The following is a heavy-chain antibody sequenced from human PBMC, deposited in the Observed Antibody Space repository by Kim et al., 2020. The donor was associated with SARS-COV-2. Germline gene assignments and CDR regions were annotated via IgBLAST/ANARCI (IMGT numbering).Heavy chain of an antibody. CDR3: AGCLGLFYGDCRNDY. CDR2: IVVGSGNT. Sequence: SVKVSCKASGFTFTSSAVQWVRQARGQRLEWIGWIVVGSGNTNYAQKFQERVTITRDMSTSTAYMELSSLRSEDTAVYYCAGCLGLFYGDCRNDYWGQGTLVTVSS. D-gene: IGHD2-21*01. CDR1: GFTFTSSA. J-gene: IGHJ4*02. V-gene: IGHV1-58*01.